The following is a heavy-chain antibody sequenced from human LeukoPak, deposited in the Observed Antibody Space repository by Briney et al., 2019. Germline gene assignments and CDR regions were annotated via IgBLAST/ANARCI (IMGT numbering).Heavy chain of an antibody. CDR3: ARVRYFDWFLDY. Sequence: GGSLRLSCAASGFTFSDYYMSWIRQAPGKGLEWVPYISSSGSTIYYADSVKGRFTISRDNAKNSLYLQMNSLRAEDTAVYYCARVRYFDWFLDYWGQGTLVTVSS. CDR1: GFTFSDYY. CDR2: ISSSGSTI. D-gene: IGHD3-9*01. V-gene: IGHV3-11*01. J-gene: IGHJ4*02.